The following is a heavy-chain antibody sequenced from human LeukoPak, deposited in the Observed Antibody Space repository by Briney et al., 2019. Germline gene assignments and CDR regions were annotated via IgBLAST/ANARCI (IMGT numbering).Heavy chain of an antibody. CDR2: IYTSGST. D-gene: IGHD3-10*01. V-gene: IGHV4-4*07. J-gene: IGHJ5*02. CDR1: GGSISSYY. CDR3: ARDYKTPPIKRFGEFDP. Sequence: PSETLSLTCTVSGGSISSYYWSWIRQPAGKGLEWIGRIYTSGSTNYNPSLKSRVTISVDTSKNQFSLKLSSVTAADTAVYYCARDYKTPPIKRFGEFDPWGQGTLVTVSS.